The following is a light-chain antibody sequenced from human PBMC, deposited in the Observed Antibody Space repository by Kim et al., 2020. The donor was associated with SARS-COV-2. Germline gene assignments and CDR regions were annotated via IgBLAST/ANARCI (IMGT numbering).Light chain of an antibody. CDR3: QQTHSVPPT. J-gene: IGKJ1*01. CDR2: GTS. CDR1: QGIASW. V-gene: IGKV1-12*01. Sequence: DIQMTQSPSSVSASVGDRITITCRASQGIASWLSWYQQKPGNPPKLLIYGTSNVQSGVPSRFSGSGYGTDFTLTISSLQPEDFATYYCQQTHSVPPTFGQGTKVDIK.